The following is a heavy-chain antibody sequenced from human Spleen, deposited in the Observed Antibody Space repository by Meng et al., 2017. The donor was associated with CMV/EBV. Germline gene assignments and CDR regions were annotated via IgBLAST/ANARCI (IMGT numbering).Heavy chain of an antibody. Sequence: SETLSLTCTVSGGSISSGDYYWSWIRQPPGKGLEWIGYIYYSGSTNYNPSLKSRVTISVDTSKNQFSLKLSSVTAADTAVYYCAREGGVYGSGSYYNPGGYYYYGMDVWGQGTTVTVSS. J-gene: IGHJ6*02. CDR1: GGSISSGDYY. D-gene: IGHD3-10*01. CDR3: AREGGVYGSGSYYNPGGYYYYGMDV. V-gene: IGHV4-61*08. CDR2: IYYSGST.